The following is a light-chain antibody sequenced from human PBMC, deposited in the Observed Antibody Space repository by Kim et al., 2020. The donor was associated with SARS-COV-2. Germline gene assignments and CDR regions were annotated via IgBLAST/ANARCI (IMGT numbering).Light chain of an antibody. Sequence: VALGQTVRITWQGASLRSYYASWYQQKPGQAPVLVIYGKNNRPSGIPDRFSGSSSGNTASLTITGAQAEDEADYYCNSRDSSGNQVFGGGTQLTVL. V-gene: IGLV3-19*01. CDR1: SLRSYY. CDR3: NSRDSSGNQV. CDR2: GKN. J-gene: IGLJ2*01.